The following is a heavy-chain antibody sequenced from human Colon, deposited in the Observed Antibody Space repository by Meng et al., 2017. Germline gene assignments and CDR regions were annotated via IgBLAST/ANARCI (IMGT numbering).Heavy chain of an antibody. CDR2: IYYSGST. D-gene: IGHD4-17*01. V-gene: IGHV4-30-4*01. CDR3: ARDRKHYGERGWFDP. CDR1: GGSISSGDYY. J-gene: IGHJ5*02. Sequence: QVELQESGPGMVQPLQTLSCTCIVSGGSISSGDYYWSWIRQPTGKGLEWIGYIYYSGSTYSNASLKSRVTISIDRSKNQFSLKLSSVTAADTAVYYCARDRKHYGERGWFDPWGQGTLVTVSS.